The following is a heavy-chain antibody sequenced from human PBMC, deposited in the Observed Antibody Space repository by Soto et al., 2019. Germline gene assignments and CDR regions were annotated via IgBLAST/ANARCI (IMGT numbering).Heavy chain of an antibody. V-gene: IGHV1-46*01. Sequence: ASVKVSCKASGYTFTSYYMHWVRQAPGQGLEWMGIINPSGGSTSYAQKFQGRVTMTRDTSTSTVYMELSSLRSEDTAVYYCARANNTAAAGTYGMDVWGQGTTVTVSS. CDR3: ARANNTAAAGTYGMDV. CDR1: GYTFTSYY. CDR2: INPSGGST. J-gene: IGHJ6*02. D-gene: IGHD6-13*01.